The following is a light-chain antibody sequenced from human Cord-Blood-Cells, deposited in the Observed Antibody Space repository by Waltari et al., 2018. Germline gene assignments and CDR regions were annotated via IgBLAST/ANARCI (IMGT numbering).Light chain of an antibody. CDR2: CAS. Sequence: ELVLTQSPGTLSLPPGERATLSCRASQSVSSSYLAWYQQKPGQAPRLLIYCASSRATGIPDRFSGSGSGTDFSLTISRLEPEDFAVYYCQQYGSSLLTFGGGTKVEIK. J-gene: IGKJ4*01. CDR1: QSVSSSY. V-gene: IGKV3-20*01. CDR3: QQYGSSLLT.